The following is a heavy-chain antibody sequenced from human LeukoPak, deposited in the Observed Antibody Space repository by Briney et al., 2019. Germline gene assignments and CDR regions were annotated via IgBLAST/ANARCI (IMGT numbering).Heavy chain of an antibody. D-gene: IGHD2-2*01. V-gene: IGHV3-21*01. J-gene: IGHJ4*02. CDR1: GFTVSSNY. Sequence: GGSLRLSCAASGFTVSSNYMNWVRQAPGKGLEWVSSISSSSSYIYYADSVKGRFTISRDNAKNSLYLQMNSLRAEDTAVYYCARRGDCSSTSCYPDYWGQGTLVTVSS. CDR2: ISSSSSYI. CDR3: ARRGDCSSTSCYPDY.